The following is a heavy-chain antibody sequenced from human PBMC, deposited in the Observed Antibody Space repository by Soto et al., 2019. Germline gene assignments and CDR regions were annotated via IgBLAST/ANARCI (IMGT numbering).Heavy chain of an antibody. V-gene: IGHV4-39*01. Sequence: SETLSLTCSVSGDSIGSSTNYWGWIRQPPGKGLEWIGTIYHSGNTYYNPTLKSRVAISVDMSKNQSSLRLNSVTAADTAVYYCARHEWLQLWLVTEYWGQGALVTVSS. CDR2: IYHSGNT. CDR1: GDSIGSSTNY. J-gene: IGHJ4*02. D-gene: IGHD5-18*01. CDR3: ARHEWLQLWLVTEY.